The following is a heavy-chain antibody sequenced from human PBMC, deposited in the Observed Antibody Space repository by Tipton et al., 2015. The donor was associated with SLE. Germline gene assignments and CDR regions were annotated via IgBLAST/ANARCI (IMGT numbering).Heavy chain of an antibody. J-gene: IGHJ6*02. Sequence: SLRLSCAASGFTFSSYAMSWVRQAPGKGLEWVAVISYDGSNKYYADSVKGRFTISRDNSKNTLYLQMNSLRAEDTAVYYCARSGSYYYGMDVWGQGTTVTVSS. D-gene: IGHD5-12*01. CDR1: GFTFSSYA. CDR2: ISYDGSNK. V-gene: IGHV3-30*04. CDR3: ARSGSYYYGMDV.